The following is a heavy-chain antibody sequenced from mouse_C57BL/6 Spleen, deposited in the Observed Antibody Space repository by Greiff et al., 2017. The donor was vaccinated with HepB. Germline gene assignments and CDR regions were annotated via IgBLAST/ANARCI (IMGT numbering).Heavy chain of an antibody. D-gene: IGHD1-1*01. Sequence: QVQLKQPGAELVMPGASVKLSCKASGYTFTSYWMHWVKQRPGQGLEWIGEIDPSDSYTNYNQKFKGKSTLTVDKSSSTAYMQLSSLTSEDSAVYYCARDYYGSSRWFAYWGQGTLVTVSA. CDR3: ARDYYGSSRWFAY. V-gene: IGHV1-69*01. CDR1: GYTFTSYW. CDR2: IDPSDSYT. J-gene: IGHJ3*01.